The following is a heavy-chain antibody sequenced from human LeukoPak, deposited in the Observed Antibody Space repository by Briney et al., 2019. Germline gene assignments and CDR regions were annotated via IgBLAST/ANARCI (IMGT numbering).Heavy chain of an antibody. J-gene: IGHJ4*02. Sequence: HPGGSLRLYCATSGFTFDRYTIHWVRQAPGKGLEWVSLAGWAGGTTYYSDSVRGRFTISRDSGKNSVYLQMNSLTTDDTAFYFCAKELDTMFFDYWGQGALVTVSS. CDR2: AGWAGGTT. D-gene: IGHD3-10*02. CDR1: GFTFDRYT. CDR3: AKELDTMFFDY. V-gene: IGHV3-43*01.